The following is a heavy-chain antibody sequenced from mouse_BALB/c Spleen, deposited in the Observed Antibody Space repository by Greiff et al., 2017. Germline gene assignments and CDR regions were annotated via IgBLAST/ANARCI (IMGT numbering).Heavy chain of an antibody. V-gene: IGHV5-6*02. J-gene: IGHJ2*01. Sequence: EVKLVESGGDLVKPGGSLKLSCAASGFTFSSYGMSWVRQTPDKRLEWVATISSGGSTYYPDTVKGRFTISRDNAKNTLYLQMSSLKSEDTAMYYCARRGVVEDYFDYWGQGTTLTVSS. CDR1: GFTFSSYG. D-gene: IGHD1-1*01. CDR2: ISSGGST. CDR3: ARRGVVEDYFDY.